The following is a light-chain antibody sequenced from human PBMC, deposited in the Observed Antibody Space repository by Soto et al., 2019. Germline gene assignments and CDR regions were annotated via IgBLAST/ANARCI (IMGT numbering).Light chain of an antibody. Sequence: EIVMTQSPATLSVSPGERATLSCRASQSISSNLAWYQQKPGQAPRLVIHGISTRATGVPDRFSGGGSGTDFSLTISRLEPEDFAVYYCQQYDSSPYTFGQGTKVDIK. CDR3: QQYDSSPYT. CDR1: QSISSN. CDR2: GIS. J-gene: IGKJ2*01. V-gene: IGKV3D-15*01.